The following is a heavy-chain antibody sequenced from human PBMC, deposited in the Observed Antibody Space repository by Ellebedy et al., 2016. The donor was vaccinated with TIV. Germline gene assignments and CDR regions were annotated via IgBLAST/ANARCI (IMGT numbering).Heavy chain of an antibody. J-gene: IGHJ4*02. D-gene: IGHD1-26*01. V-gene: IGHV3-15*07. CDR2: IKSKTDGGTT. CDR3: TTPHVSYGGNYEFDY. CDR1: GFIFSKAW. Sequence: GESLKISCAASGFIFSKAWMNWVRQVPGKGLEWVGRIKSKTDGGTTDYVAPVKGRFTISRDDSTNTLYLQMNSLKTEDTAVYYCTTPHVSYGGNYEFDYWGQGTLVTVSS.